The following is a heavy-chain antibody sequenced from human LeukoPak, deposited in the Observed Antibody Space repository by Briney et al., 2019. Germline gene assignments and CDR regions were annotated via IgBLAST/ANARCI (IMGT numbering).Heavy chain of an antibody. CDR1: GFTFSSYG. D-gene: IGHD2-15*01. CDR3: ARSLGYWYPLDY. CDR2: IRYDGSNK. Sequence: GGSLRLSCAASGFTFSSYGMHWVRQAPGKGLEWVAFIRYDGSNKYYADSVKGRFTISRDNSKNTLYLQMNSLRAEDTAVYYCARSLGYWYPLDYWGQGTLVTVSS. V-gene: IGHV3-30*02. J-gene: IGHJ4*02.